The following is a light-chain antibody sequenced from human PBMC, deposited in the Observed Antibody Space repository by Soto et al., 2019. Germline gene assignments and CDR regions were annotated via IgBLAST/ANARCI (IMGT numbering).Light chain of an antibody. V-gene: IGKV3-20*01. CDR1: QSVSSSY. J-gene: IGKJ4*01. CDR2: GAS. Sequence: EIVLTQSPGTLSLSPGERATLSCRASQSVSSSYLAWYQQKPGQAPRLLIYGASSRATGIPDRFSGSGSGADFTLTIRRLEPEDSAVYYCQQYASSPLTFGGGTKV. CDR3: QQYASSPLT.